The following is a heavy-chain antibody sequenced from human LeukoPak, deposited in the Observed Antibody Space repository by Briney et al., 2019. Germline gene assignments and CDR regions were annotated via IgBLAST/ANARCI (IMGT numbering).Heavy chain of an antibody. CDR1: GDSISSYY. D-gene: IGHD1-26*01. CDR3: AGAKFRPSLGSCYLDY. CDR2: IYYSGST. Sequence: SETLSLTCTVSGDSISSYYWSWIRQPPGKGLEWIGYIYYSGSTNYNPSLKSRVTISVDTSKNQFSLKLSSVTAADTAVYYCAGAKFRPSLGSCYLDYWGQGTLVTVSS. V-gene: IGHV4-59*01. J-gene: IGHJ4*02.